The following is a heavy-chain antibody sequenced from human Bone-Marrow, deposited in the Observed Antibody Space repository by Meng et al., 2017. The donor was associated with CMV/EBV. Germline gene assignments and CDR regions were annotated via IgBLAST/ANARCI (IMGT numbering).Heavy chain of an antibody. CDR2: IKQDGSEK. D-gene: IGHD6-19*01. Sequence: GESLKISCAASGFTFSSYSMNWVRQAPGKGLEWVANIKQDGSEKYYVDSVKGRFTISRDNAKNSLYLQMNSLRAEDTAVYYCARVGSSGTVDFDYWGQGTLVTVSS. V-gene: IGHV3-7*01. CDR3: ARVGSSGTVDFDY. J-gene: IGHJ4*02. CDR1: GFTFSSYS.